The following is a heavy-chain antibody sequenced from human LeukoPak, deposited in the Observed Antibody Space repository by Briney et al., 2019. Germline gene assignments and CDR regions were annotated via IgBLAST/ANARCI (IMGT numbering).Heavy chain of an antibody. J-gene: IGHJ5*02. D-gene: IGHD1/OR15-1a*01. Sequence: SETLSLTCTVSGGSISTSNYYWGWIRQPPGKGLEWIGSIYHSGSTYYNPSLKSRVTISVDTSKNQFSLKLSSVTVADTAVYYCARELEQNWFDPWGQGTLVTVSS. CDR1: GGSISTSNYY. V-gene: IGHV4-39*07. CDR3: ARELEQNWFDP. CDR2: IYHSGST.